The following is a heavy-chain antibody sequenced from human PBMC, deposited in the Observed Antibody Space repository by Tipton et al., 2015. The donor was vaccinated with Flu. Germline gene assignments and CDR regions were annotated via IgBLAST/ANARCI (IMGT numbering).Heavy chain of an antibody. CDR2: IRYDGSNK. V-gene: IGHV3-30*02. Sequence: SGFTFSSYGMHWVRQAPGKGLEWVAFIRYDGSNKYYADSVKGRFTISRVNSKNTLYLQMNSLRAEDTAVYYCAKEITFGGVIVRCAPGYWGQGTLVTVSS. CDR3: AKEITFGGVIVRCAPGY. D-gene: IGHD3-16*02. CDR1: GFTFSSYG. J-gene: IGHJ4*02.